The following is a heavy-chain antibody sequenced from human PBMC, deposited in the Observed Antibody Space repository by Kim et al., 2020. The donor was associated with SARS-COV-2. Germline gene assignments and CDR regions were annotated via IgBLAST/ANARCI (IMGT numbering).Heavy chain of an antibody. V-gene: IGHV1-69*13. CDR3: VTIAVAGTRYYFDN. J-gene: IGHJ4*02. Sequence: SVKVSCKASGGTLSILAISWLRQAPGQGPEWMGGIVPILKSTKYAQKFQGRLTIDADESTGTAYMSLSGLTSGDSATYYCVTIAVAGTRYYFDNWGQGTPVTVSS. CDR2: IVPILKST. CDR1: GGTLSILA. D-gene: IGHD6-19*01.